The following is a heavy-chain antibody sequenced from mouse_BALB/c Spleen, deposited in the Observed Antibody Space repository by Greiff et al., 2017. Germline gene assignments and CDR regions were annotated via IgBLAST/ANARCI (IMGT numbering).Heavy chain of an antibody. J-gene: IGHJ2*01. D-gene: IGHD1-1*01. V-gene: IGHV8-12*01. Sequence: QVTLKVSGPGILQPSQTLSLTCSFSGFSLSTSGMGVSWIRQPSGKGLEWLAHIYWDDDKRYNPSLKSRLTISKDTSRNQVFLKITSVDTADTATYYCARSTTVVATDYWGQGTTLTVSS. CDR2: IYWDDDK. CDR1: GFSLSTSGMG. CDR3: ARSTTVVATDY.